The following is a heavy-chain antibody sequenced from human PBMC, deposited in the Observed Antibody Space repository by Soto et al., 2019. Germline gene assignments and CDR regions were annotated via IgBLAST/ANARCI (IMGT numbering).Heavy chain of an antibody. CDR1: GGTFSSYA. CDR2: IIPIFGTA. Sequence: QVQLVQSGAEVKKPGSSVKVSCKASGGTFSSYAISWVRQAPGQGLEWMGGIIPIFGTAHYAQKFQGRVTITADEATSTAYMELSSLRSEDTAVYYCARGARYSYGKDYFDYWGQGTLVTVSS. V-gene: IGHV1-69*12. CDR3: ARGARYSYGKDYFDY. D-gene: IGHD5-18*01. J-gene: IGHJ4*02.